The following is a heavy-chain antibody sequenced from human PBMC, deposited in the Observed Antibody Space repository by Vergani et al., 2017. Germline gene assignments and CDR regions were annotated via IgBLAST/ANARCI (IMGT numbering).Heavy chain of an antibody. CDR3: VHRLGYFDWDGAFDV. Sequence: QITLRESGPTLVKPTQTLTLTCTFSGFSLTTGGEGVGWIRQPPGRALEWLAFVYWNDDERYSPSLKSRVTITKDTYKNEVILTMATMDPVDTATYYCVHRLGYFDWDGAFDVLGPGTMVTVSS. V-gene: IGHV2-5*01. CDR1: GFSLTTGGEG. J-gene: IGHJ3*01. CDR2: VYWNDDE. D-gene: IGHD3-9*01.